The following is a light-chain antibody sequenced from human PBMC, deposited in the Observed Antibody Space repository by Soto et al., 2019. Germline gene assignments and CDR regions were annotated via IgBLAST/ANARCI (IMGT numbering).Light chain of an antibody. CDR1: SSDVGVYNY. J-gene: IGLJ1*01. CDR2: EVS. V-gene: IGLV2-14*01. Sequence: QSALTQPDSVTGSPGQSITISCTGTSSDVGVYNYVSWYQQHPGKAPKLMIYEVSNRPSGVSNRSSGSKSGNTASLTISGLQAEDEADYYCSSYTSSTFYGFGTGTKVTVL. CDR3: SSYTSSTFYG.